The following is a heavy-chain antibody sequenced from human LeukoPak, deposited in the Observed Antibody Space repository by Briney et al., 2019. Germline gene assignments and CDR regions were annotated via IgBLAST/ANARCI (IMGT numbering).Heavy chain of an antibody. Sequence: SETLSLTCTVSGGSISSGGYYWSWIRQHPGKGLEWIGYTYYSGSTYYNPSLKSRVTISVDTSKNQFSLKLSSVTAADTAVYYCARDVVDGDAFDIWGQGTMVTVSS. CDR2: TYYSGST. CDR1: GGSISSGGYY. V-gene: IGHV4-31*03. CDR3: ARDVVDGDAFDI. J-gene: IGHJ3*02. D-gene: IGHD2-15*01.